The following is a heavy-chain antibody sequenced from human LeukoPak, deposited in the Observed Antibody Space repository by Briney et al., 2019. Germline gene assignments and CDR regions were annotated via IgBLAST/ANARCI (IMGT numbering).Heavy chain of an antibody. D-gene: IGHD3-10*01. CDR3: AKDLMRDRWFGES. V-gene: IGHV3-30*02. CDR1: GFSFSDYG. Sequence: GGSLRLSCAASGFSFSDYGMNWVRQTPGKGLEWVAFVRFDGNDKFYSESVKGRFTISRDTSRNTLYLQMNTLRPEDTAVYYCAKDLMRDRWFGESWGQGTLVTVSS. J-gene: IGHJ5*02. CDR2: VRFDGNDK.